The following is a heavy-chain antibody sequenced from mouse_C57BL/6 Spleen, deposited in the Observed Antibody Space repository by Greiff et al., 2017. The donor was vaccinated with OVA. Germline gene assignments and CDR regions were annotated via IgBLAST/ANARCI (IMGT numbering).Heavy chain of an antibody. D-gene: IGHD2-5*01. Sequence: QVQLQQPGAELVKPGASVKLSCKASGYTFTSYWMQWVKQRPGQGLEWIGEIDPSDSYTNYNQKFKGKVTLTVDTASSTDYMQLSSLTSEDSAVYYTAKSDSNFDYWGQGTTLTVSS. CDR3: AKSDSNFDY. J-gene: IGHJ2*01. CDR1: GYTFTSYW. CDR2: IDPSDSYT. V-gene: IGHV1-50*01.